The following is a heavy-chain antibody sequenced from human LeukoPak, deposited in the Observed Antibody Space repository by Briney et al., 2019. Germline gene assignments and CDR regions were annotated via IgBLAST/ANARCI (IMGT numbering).Heavy chain of an antibody. CDR2: INSGGST. J-gene: IGHJ2*01. V-gene: IGHV3-53*01. Sequence: PGGSLRLSCAASGFTVSSNYMSWVRQAPGKGLEWVSIINSGGSTYYADSVKGRYTISRDNSKNTLYLQMNSLRAEDTAVYYCARESSRIQPDWYFDLWGRGTLVTVSS. CDR3: ARESSRIQPDWYFDL. D-gene: IGHD5-18*01. CDR1: GFTVSSNY.